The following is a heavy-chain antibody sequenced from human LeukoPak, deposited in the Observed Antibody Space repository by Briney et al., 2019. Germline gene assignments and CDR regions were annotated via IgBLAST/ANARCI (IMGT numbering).Heavy chain of an antibody. Sequence: VASVKVSCKASGYTFTSYDISWVRQATGQGLEWMGWMSPNSGNAGYAQRFQGRVTMTRNNSISTAYMELTSLRSEDTAVYYCGRPLQRGSWTQRALDYWGQGTLVTVSS. CDR3: GRPLQRGSWTQRALDY. D-gene: IGHD3-10*01. V-gene: IGHV1-8*01. CDR1: GYTFTSYD. J-gene: IGHJ4*02. CDR2: MSPNSGNA.